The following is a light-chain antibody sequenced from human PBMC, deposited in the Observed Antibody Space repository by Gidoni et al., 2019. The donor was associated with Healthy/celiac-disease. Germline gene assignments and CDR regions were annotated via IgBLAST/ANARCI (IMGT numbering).Light chain of an antibody. CDR3: QQSYSTPRT. Sequence: DIQITQSPSSLSASGGDRVTITGRASQSISSYLNWYQQTPGKAPKLLIYAASSVQSGVPSRFSGSGSGTDFTLTISRLQPEDFATYYCQQSYSTPRTFXQXTKVEIK. CDR1: QSISSY. V-gene: IGKV1-39*01. J-gene: IGKJ1*01. CDR2: AAS.